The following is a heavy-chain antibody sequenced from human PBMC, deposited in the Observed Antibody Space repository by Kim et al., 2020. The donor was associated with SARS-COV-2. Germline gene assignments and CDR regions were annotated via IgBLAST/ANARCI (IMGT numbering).Heavy chain of an antibody. V-gene: IGHV5-51*01. D-gene: IGHD3-16*02. CDR1: GYSFTRYW. J-gene: IGHJ6*02. CDR3: ARQQRVGDDDDVWGSYRPVGYYGMDV. CDR2: IYPDDSDT. Sequence: GESLKISCKGSGYSFTRYWIAWVRQMPGKGLEWMGIIYPDDSDTRYSPSFQGQVTISADKSSSTAYLQWSRLKASDTAMYYCARQQRVGDDDDVWGSYRPVGYYGMDVWGQGTTVTVSS.